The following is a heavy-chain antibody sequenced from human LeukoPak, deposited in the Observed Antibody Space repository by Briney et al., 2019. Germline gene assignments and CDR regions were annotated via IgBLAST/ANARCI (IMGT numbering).Heavy chain of an antibody. CDR3: ARERYCSGGNCFVAYYYGMDV. J-gene: IGHJ6*02. V-gene: IGHV1-46*01. CDR1: GYSFSTYY. D-gene: IGHD2-15*01. Sequence: ASVKVSCKATGYSFSTYYLHWVRQAPGQGLEWMGIINPTGGSTNYAQKFEGRVTMTRDTSTSTVYMELSSLRSEDTAIYYCARERYCSGGNCFVAYYYGMDVWGQGTTVTVSS. CDR2: INPTGGST.